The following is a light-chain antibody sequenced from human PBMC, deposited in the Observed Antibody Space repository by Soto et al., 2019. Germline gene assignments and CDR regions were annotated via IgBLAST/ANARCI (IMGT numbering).Light chain of an antibody. J-gene: IGKJ4*01. CDR1: QSVSSSY. V-gene: IGKV3-20*01. Sequence: EIVLTQSPGTLSLSPGQRATLSCRASQSVSSSYLACYRQKPGQAPRLLIYAASSRATGIPDRFSGSGSGTDFTLTISRLEPEDFAVYDCQQYGSSPIPFGGGTKVDIK. CDR2: AAS. CDR3: QQYGSSPIP.